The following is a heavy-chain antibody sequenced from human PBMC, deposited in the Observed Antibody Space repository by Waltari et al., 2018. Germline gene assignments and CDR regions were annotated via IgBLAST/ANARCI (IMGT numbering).Heavy chain of an antibody. V-gene: IGHV3-30*18. J-gene: IGHJ6*02. Sequence: LRLSCAASGFTFSSYGMHWVRQAPGKGLEWVAVISYDGSNKYYADSVKGRFTISRDNSKNTLYLQMNSLRAEDTAVYYCAKDLQAGYSSSWGSYYYYGMDVWGQGTTVTVSS. D-gene: IGHD6-13*01. CDR3: AKDLQAGYSSSWGSYYYYGMDV. CDR1: GFTFSSYG. CDR2: ISYDGSNK.